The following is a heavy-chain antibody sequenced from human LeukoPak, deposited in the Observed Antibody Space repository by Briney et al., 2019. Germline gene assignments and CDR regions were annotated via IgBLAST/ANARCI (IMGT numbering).Heavy chain of an antibody. Sequence: GGSLRLSCAASGFTFSSYGMHWVRQAPGKGLEWVAVISYDGSNKYYADSVKGRFTISRDNSKNTLYLQMNSLRAEDTAVFYCAKASGEQWLVLNYWGQGTLVTVSS. D-gene: IGHD6-19*01. CDR3: AKASGEQWLVLNY. J-gene: IGHJ4*02. CDR2: ISYDGSNK. V-gene: IGHV3-30*18. CDR1: GFTFSSYG.